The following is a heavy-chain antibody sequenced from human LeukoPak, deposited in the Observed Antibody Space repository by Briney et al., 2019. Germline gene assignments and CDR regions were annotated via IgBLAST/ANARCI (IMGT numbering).Heavy chain of an antibody. CDR2: IYTSGNT. V-gene: IGHV4-4*07. CDR3: ARQISVAAAGTLIDY. Sequence: SETLSLTCTVSGGSISSYYWSWIRQPAGKGLEWIGRIYTSGNTNYNPSLKSRVTMSVDTSRNQFSLKLSSVTAADTAVYYCARQISVAAAGTLIDYWGQGTLVTVSS. J-gene: IGHJ4*02. CDR1: GGSISSYY. D-gene: IGHD6-13*01.